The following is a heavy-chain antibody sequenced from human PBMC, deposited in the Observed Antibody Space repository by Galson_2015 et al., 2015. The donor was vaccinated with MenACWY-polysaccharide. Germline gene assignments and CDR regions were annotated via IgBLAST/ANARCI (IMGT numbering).Heavy chain of an antibody. CDR1: GFTFSTYW. V-gene: IGHV3-7*01. CDR2: IKQDGSEK. D-gene: IGHD2-2*01. J-gene: IGHJ6*02. CDR3: ARDEVVPAAMRGYYYNYGMDV. Sequence: SLRLSCAASGFTFSTYWMSWVRQAPGKGLEWVANIKQDGSEKYYVDSVKGRFTISRDNAKNSLYLQMSSLRAEDTAVYYCARDEVVPAAMRGYYYNYGMDVWGQGTTVTVSS.